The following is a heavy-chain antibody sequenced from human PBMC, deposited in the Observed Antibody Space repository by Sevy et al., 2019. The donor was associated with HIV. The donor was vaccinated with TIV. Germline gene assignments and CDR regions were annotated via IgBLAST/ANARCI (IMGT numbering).Heavy chain of an antibody. CDR3: AKGDSTFYGLDV. J-gene: IGHJ6*02. CDR1: GFTFSTYT. CDR2: IGGSGGST. Sequence: GGSLRLSCAASGFTFSTYTMNWVRQAPGKGLEWVSAIGGSGGSTYYADSVNGRFTISRDKSKNTLFLQMNSLRAEDTAVYYCAKGDSTFYGLDVWGQGTTVTVSS. V-gene: IGHV3-23*01. D-gene: IGHD6-13*01.